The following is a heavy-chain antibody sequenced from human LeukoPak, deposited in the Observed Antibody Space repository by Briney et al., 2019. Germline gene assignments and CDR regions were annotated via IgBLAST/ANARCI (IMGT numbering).Heavy chain of an antibody. CDR2: ISSDGITK. D-gene: IGHD3-22*01. J-gene: IGHJ3*01. CDR1: GFPFSSSH. CDR3: ATITTIVVISGGAFDV. V-gene: IGHV3-30*04. Sequence: GGSLRLSCAASGFPFSSSHMHWVRQAPGKGLEWVALISSDGITKHYADSVKGRFTISRDNSKNTLYLQMNSLRPEDTAVCFCATITTIVVISGGAFDVWGQGTMVTVSS.